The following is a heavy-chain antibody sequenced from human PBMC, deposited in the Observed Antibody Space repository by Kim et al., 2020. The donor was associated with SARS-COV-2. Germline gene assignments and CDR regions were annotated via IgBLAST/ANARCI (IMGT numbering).Heavy chain of an antibody. Sequence: DSVKGRITHSSDNDKNSLYLQMNRLRDADTAVYYCARESTIDADFSFDPWGQGTLVTVSS. J-gene: IGHJ5*02. V-gene: IGHV3-48*02. D-gene: IGHD4-17*01. CDR3: ARESTIDADFSFDP.